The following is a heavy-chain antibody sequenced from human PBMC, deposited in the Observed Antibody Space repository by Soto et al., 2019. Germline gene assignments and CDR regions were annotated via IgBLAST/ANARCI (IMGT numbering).Heavy chain of an antibody. CDR3: AKGSHPPYSSSPSFDY. V-gene: IGHV3-23*01. CDR2: ISGSGGST. D-gene: IGHD6-6*01. Sequence: WGSLRLSCAASGFTFISYAISLFRHAPVKGLEWVSAISGSGGSTYYADSVKGRFTISRDNSKNTLYLQMNSLRAEDTAVYYCAKGSHPPYSSSPSFDYWGQGTLVTVSS. CDR1: GFTFISYA. J-gene: IGHJ4*02.